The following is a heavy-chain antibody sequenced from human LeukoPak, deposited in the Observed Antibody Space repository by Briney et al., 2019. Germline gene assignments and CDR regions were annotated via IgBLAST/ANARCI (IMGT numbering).Heavy chain of an antibody. Sequence: GRSLRLSCAASGFTFSSYGMHWVRQAPGKGLEWVALISYDGSDKYYADSVKGRFTVSRDNSQNTLYLQMNSLRAEDTAMYYCAKDFAGDLNALDIWGQGTMVTVSS. D-gene: IGHD2-21*02. CDR1: GFTFSSYG. J-gene: IGHJ3*02. CDR3: AKDFAGDLNALDI. CDR2: ISYDGSDK. V-gene: IGHV3-30*18.